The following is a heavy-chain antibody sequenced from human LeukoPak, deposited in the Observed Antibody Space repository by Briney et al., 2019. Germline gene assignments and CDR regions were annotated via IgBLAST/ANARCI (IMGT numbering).Heavy chain of an antibody. D-gene: IGHD2-21*02. CDR1: GFTFSSYG. Sequence: GGSLRLSCAASGFTFSSYGMHWVRQAPGKGLEWVAVISYDGSNKYYADSVKGRFTISRDNSKNTLYLQMKSLRAEDTAVYYCAKDSEHRSDWDDAFDIWGQGTMVTVSS. CDR2: ISYDGSNK. V-gene: IGHV3-30*18. CDR3: AKDSEHRSDWDDAFDI. J-gene: IGHJ3*02.